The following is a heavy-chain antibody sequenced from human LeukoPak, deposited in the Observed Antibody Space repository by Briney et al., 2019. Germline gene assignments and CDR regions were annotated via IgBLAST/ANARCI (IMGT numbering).Heavy chain of an antibody. Sequence: QPGGSLRLSCAASGFTFSSYSMNWVRQAPGKGLEWVSYISSSSSTIYYADSVKGRFTISRDNAKNSLYLQMNSLRDEDTAVYYCARPYWSGGSCYFDYWGQDTVVTVSS. V-gene: IGHV3-48*02. CDR3: ARPYWSGGSCYFDY. J-gene: IGHJ4*02. CDR2: ISSSSSTI. CDR1: GFTFSSYS. D-gene: IGHD2-15*01.